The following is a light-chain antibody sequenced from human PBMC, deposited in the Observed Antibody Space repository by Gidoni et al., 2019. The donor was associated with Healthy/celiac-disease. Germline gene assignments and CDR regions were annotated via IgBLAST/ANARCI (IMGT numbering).Light chain of an antibody. Sequence: DIPMTQSPSSLSASVGDRVTITCRASQSISSYLNWYQQKPGKAPKLLIYAASSLQSGVPARFSGSGSGTDFTLTISSLQPEDFATYYCQQSNSTPLTFGQGTKVEIK. CDR2: AAS. CDR3: QQSNSTPLT. J-gene: IGKJ1*01. V-gene: IGKV1-39*01. CDR1: QSISSY.